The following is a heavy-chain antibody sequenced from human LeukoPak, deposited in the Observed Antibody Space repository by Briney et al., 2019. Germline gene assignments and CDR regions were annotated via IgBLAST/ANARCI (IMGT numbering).Heavy chain of an antibody. Sequence: PSETLSLTCTVSGYSISSGYYWGWIRQPPGKGLEWIGYIYYTGSTNYNPSLKSRVTISVDTSKNQFSLKLSSVTAADTAVYYCARDRGAVAGFDAFDMWGQGTMVTVSS. D-gene: IGHD6-19*01. J-gene: IGHJ3*02. CDR2: IYYTGST. CDR1: GYSISSGYY. V-gene: IGHV4-61*01. CDR3: ARDRGAVAGFDAFDM.